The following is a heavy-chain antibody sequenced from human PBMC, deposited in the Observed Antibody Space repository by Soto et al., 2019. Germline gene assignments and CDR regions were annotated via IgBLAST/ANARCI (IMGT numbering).Heavy chain of an antibody. CDR3: AKGDGRIVPRHFDD. Sequence: QLLESGGGLVQPGGSLRLSCAASGFTFSDYAMSWDRQAPGKGLEWVSSISSGGGSPYYADSVKGRFTISRNNSKNTLFLQMNNLRAEDTAIYYCAKGDGRIVPRHFDDWGQGTLVTVSS. J-gene: IGHJ4*02. CDR2: ISSGGGSP. D-gene: IGHD1-26*01. V-gene: IGHV3-23*01. CDR1: GFTFSDYA.